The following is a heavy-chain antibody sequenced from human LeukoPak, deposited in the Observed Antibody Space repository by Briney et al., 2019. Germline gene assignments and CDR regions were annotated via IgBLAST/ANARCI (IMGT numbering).Heavy chain of an antibody. CDR1: GYTFTHSG. Sequence: GASVKVSCKASGYTFTHSGINWVRQAAGQGVEWMGWINPNSGGTNYAQKFQGRIPMTSTTSMNTFYLEVSSLRSEDTAIYYFARTMVRGVPVGMDVWGQGTTVIVSS. D-gene: IGHD3-10*01. V-gene: IGHV1-8*02. CDR3: ARTMVRGVPVGMDV. CDR2: INPNSGGT. J-gene: IGHJ6*02.